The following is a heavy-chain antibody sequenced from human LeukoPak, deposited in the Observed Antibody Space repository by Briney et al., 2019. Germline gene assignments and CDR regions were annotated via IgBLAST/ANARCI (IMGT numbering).Heavy chain of an antibody. Sequence: PSETLSLTCTVSGGSISSGGYYWSWIRQPPGKGLEWIGYIYHSGSTYYNPSLKSRVTISVDTSKNQFSLRLSSVTAEDTAVYYCATGYSNGWTSDFDYWGQGILVTVSP. J-gene: IGHJ4*02. CDR1: GGSISSGGYY. CDR2: IYHSGST. V-gene: IGHV4-30-2*01. CDR3: ATGYSNGWTSDFDY. D-gene: IGHD6-19*01.